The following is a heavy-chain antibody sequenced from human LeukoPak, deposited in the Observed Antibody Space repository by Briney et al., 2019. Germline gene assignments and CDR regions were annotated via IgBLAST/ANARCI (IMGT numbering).Heavy chain of an antibody. CDR2: ISSSSYI. CDR1: GFTFSSYS. J-gene: IGHJ4*02. Sequence: GSLRLSCAASGFTFSSYSMNWVRQAPGKGLEWVSSISSSSYIYYADSVKGRFTISRDNAKNSLYLQMNSLRAEDTAEYYCARESTVTGGISYFDYWGQGTLVTVSS. V-gene: IGHV3-21*01. D-gene: IGHD4-17*01. CDR3: ARESTVTGGISYFDY.